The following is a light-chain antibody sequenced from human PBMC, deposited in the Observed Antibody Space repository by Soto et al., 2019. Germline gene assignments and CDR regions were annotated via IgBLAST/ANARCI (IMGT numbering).Light chain of an antibody. CDR1: SSDVGDYNY. V-gene: IGLV2-14*01. CDR3: SSYTSSSTLV. Sequence: QSLLTQPASVSGSPGQSITVSCTGTSSDVGDYNYVSWYQQHPGKAPKVMIYDVSNRPSGVSNRFSGSKSGNTASLTISGLQAEHEADYYCSSYTSSSTLVFGTGTKVTVL. J-gene: IGLJ1*01. CDR2: DVS.